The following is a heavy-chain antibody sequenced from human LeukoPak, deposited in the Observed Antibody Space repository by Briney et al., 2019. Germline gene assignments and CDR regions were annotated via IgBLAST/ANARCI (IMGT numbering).Heavy chain of an antibody. Sequence: PGGSLRLSCAASGFTFSSYDMSWVRQAPGKGLEWVSGISGSGGSTYYADSVKGRFTISRDNSKNTLYLQMNSLRAEDTALYYCAKDLADIVVVPAADFDYWGQGTLVTVSS. CDR2: ISGSGGST. D-gene: IGHD2-2*01. CDR1: GFTFSSYD. CDR3: AKDLADIVVVPAADFDY. V-gene: IGHV3-23*01. J-gene: IGHJ4*02.